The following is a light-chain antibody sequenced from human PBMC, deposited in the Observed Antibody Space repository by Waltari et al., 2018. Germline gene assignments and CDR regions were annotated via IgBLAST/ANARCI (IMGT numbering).Light chain of an antibody. V-gene: IGLV3-21*04. Sequence: SYVLPQPPSVSVAPGKTARITCGGNNIGSKSVHWYQQKPGQAPVLVIYDDSDRPSGIPERFSGSNSGNTATLTISRVEAGDEADYYCQVWDSSSDHPRVFGGGTKLTVL. J-gene: IGLJ3*02. CDR3: QVWDSSSDHPRV. CDR2: DDS. CDR1: NIGSKS.